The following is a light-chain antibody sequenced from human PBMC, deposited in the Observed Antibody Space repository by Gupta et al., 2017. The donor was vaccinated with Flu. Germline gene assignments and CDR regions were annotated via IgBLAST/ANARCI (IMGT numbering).Light chain of an antibody. CDR1: NIGSKT. J-gene: IGLJ2*01. Sequence: GGTNIGSKTGHWYQQKPGQAPVLVVYDDSNRPSGIPERFSGANSGNTATLTISRVEAGDEADYYCQVWDTSSDNVLFGGGTKLTVL. CDR2: DDS. CDR3: QVWDTSSDNVL. V-gene: IGLV3-21*02.